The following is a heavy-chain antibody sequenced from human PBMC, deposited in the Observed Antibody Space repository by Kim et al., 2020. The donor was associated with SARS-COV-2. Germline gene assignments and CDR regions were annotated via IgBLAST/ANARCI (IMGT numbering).Heavy chain of an antibody. V-gene: IGHV3-48*03. Sequence: GGSLRLSCAASEVAFSSYEMFWVRQAPGKGLEWVSYISSSVTIRHYADSVEGRFSISRDNAKNLMYLQMNRLRVEDTGTYYCARGREKEGSPPSWGQGTLVTVSS. J-gene: IGHJ5*02. CDR3: ARGREKEGSPPS. CDR1: EVAFSSYE. CDR2: ISSSVTIR.